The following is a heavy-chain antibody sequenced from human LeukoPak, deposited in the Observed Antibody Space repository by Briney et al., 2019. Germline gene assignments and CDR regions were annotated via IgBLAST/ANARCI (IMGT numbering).Heavy chain of an antibody. V-gene: IGHV1-8*03. CDR3: ARVTGAAEDYAFDI. CDR2: MNPNSGNT. Sequence: ASVKVSCKAFGYTFTSYDINWVRQATGQGLEWMGWMNPNSGNTGYAQKFQGRVTITRNTSISTAYMELSSLRSEDTAVYYCARVTGAAEDYAFDIWGQGTMVTVSS. D-gene: IGHD6-13*01. CDR1: GYTFTSYD. J-gene: IGHJ3*02.